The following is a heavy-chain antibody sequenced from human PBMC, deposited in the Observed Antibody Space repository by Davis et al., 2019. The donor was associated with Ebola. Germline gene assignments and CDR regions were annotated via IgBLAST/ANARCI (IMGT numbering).Heavy chain of an antibody. J-gene: IGHJ5*02. V-gene: IGHV5-51*01. CDR3: ARQESLYGWFDP. CDR2: IYPGDSDT. Sequence: GESLKISCETSGYTFSNYWIGWVRQMPGKGLEWMGIIYPGDSDTRYSPSFQGHVTISADTSISTAYLQWSSLQASDTATYYCARQESLYGWFDPWGQGTLVTVSS. D-gene: IGHD3-10*01. CDR1: GYTFSNYW.